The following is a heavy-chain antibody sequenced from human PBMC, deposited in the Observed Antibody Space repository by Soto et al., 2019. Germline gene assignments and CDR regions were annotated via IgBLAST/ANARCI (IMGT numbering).Heavy chain of an antibody. CDR3: ARTGGDAPGIAAAEGACDI. Sequence: GGSLRLSCAASGFTFSSYWMSWVRQAPGKGLARVANIKHDGSEKYYVDSVKGRFTISIDNAKKSLYLQRNSLRAEDPDVYYCARTGGDAPGIAAAEGACDIWGQGTMVTVSS. J-gene: IGHJ3*02. V-gene: IGHV3-7*03. D-gene: IGHD6-13*01. CDR1: GFTFSSYW. CDR2: IKHDGSEK.